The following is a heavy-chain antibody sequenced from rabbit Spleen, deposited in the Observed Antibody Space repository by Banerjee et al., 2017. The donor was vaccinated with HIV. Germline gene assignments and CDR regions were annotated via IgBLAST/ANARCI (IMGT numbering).Heavy chain of an antibody. CDR3: ARGYGGSDDAFDP. D-gene: IGHD4-2*01. CDR1: GFSLSSTA. CDR2: ISTSGSA. V-gene: IGHV1S69*01. Sequence: QSLEESGGRLVTPGTPLTLTCTVSGFSLSSTAISWVRQAPGKGLEWIGIISTSGSAYYASWAKGRFTISKSSSTTVDLKLTSPTTEDTATYFCARGYGGSDDAFDPWGPGTLVTVS. J-gene: IGHJ2*01.